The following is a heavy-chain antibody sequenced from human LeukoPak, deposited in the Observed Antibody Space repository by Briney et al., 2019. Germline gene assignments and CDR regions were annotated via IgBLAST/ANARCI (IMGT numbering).Heavy chain of an antibody. V-gene: IGHV4-34*01. CDR1: GGSFSGYY. CDR2: INHSGST. CDR3: ARSLIADY. Sequence: TSSETLSLTCAVYGGSFSGYYWSWIRQPPGKGLEWIGEINHSGSTNYNPSLKSRVTISVDTSKNQFSLKLSSVTAADTAVYYCARSLIADYWGQGTLVTVSS. D-gene: IGHD3-16*01. J-gene: IGHJ4*02.